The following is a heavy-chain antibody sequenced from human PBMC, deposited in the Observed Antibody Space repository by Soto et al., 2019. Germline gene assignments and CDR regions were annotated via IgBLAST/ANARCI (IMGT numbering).Heavy chain of an antibody. V-gene: IGHV3-23*01. CDR2: ISGSGGST. J-gene: IGHJ4*02. CDR1: GFTFSVYA. CDR3: ANPLTSGYDFPFDC. D-gene: IGHD3-16*01. Sequence: EVQLLESGGGLVQPGGSLRLSCAASGFTFSVYAMSWVRQPPGKGLEWVSTISGSGGSTYYADSVKGRFTISRDNSKNTLYLQMNSLRAEDTAVYYCANPLTSGYDFPFDCWGQGTLVTVSS.